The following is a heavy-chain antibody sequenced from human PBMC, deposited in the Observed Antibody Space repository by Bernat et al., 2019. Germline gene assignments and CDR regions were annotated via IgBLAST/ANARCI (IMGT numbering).Heavy chain of an antibody. D-gene: IGHD3-10*01. Sequence: EVQRLGSGGGLLQPGGSLRLSCAASGFTFSSYAMSWVGQAPGKGLEWVSAISGSGGSTYYADSVKGRFTISRNNSKNTLYLQMNSLRAEDTAVYYCAKDHVLLWFGELLFYFDYWGQGTLVTVSS. CDR3: AKDHVLLWFGELLFYFDY. V-gene: IGHV3-23*01. CDR2: ISGSGGST. CDR1: GFTFSSYA. J-gene: IGHJ4*02.